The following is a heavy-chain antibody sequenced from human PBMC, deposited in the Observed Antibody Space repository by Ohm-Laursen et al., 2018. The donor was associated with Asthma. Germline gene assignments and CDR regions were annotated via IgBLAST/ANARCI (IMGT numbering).Heavy chain of an antibody. CDR1: GFTFSSYW. D-gene: IGHD2-21*01. V-gene: IGHV3-7*01. CDR3: AREYCGGDYYYYCYGMDV. Sequence: SLRLSCAASGFTFSSYWMSWVRQAPGKGLEWVANIKQDGSEKYYVDSVKGRFTISRDNAKNSLYLQMNSLRAEDTAVYYCAREYCGGDYYYYCYGMDVWGQGTTVTVSS. CDR2: IKQDGSEK. J-gene: IGHJ6*02.